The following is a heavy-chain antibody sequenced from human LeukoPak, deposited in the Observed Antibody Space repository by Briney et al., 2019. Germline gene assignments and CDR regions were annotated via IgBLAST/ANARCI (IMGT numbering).Heavy chain of an antibody. J-gene: IGHJ3*02. Sequence: ASVKVSCKASGGTFSSYAISWVRQAPGQGLEWVGGIIPIFGTANYAQKFQGRVTITADESTSTAYMELSSLRSEDTAVYYCAVTLGYCSGGSCADAFDIWGQGTMVTVSS. CDR2: IIPIFGTA. V-gene: IGHV1-69*13. CDR3: AVTLGYCSGGSCADAFDI. CDR1: GGTFSSYA. D-gene: IGHD2-15*01.